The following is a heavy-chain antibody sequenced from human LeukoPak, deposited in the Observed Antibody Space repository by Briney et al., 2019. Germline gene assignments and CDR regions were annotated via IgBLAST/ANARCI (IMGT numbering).Heavy chain of an antibody. D-gene: IGHD3-22*01. V-gene: IGHV3-30*02. CDR3: AKASYYYDSSGTFDY. Sequence: QTGGSLRLSCAASGFTFSSYGMHWVRQAPGKGLEWVAFIRYDGSNKYYADPVKGRSTISRDNSKNTLYLQMNSLRAEDTAVYYCAKASYYYDSSGTFDYWGQGTLVTVSS. J-gene: IGHJ4*02. CDR1: GFTFSSYG. CDR2: IRYDGSNK.